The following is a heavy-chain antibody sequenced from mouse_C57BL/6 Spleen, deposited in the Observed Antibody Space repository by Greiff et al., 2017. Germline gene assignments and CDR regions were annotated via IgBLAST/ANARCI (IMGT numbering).Heavy chain of an antibody. CDR1: GYTFTSYW. Sequence: QVQLQQPGAELVKPGASVKLSCKASGYTFTSYWMHWVKQRPGRGLEWIGRIDPNSGGTKYNEKFKSKANLTVDKPSSTAYMQLSSLTSEDSAVYYWAYYYGSSYGSFAMDYWGQGTSVTVSS. D-gene: IGHD1-1*01. CDR2: IDPNSGGT. J-gene: IGHJ4*01. CDR3: AYYYGSSYGSFAMDY. V-gene: IGHV1-72*01.